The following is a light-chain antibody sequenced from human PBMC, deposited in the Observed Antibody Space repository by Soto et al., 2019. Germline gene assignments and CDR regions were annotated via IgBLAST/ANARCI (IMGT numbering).Light chain of an antibody. V-gene: IGKV1-39*01. CDR2: SAS. CDR1: QSINNY. Sequence: IEMTQSPASLSVSVGDRVTITCRASQSINNYLNWYLQRPGQAPKLLIRSASTLQRGVPSRSSGSGSRTEFTLTIADLQPDDFGTYYCQQSLTMPITFGHGTRLEIK. CDR3: QQSLTMPIT. J-gene: IGKJ5*01.